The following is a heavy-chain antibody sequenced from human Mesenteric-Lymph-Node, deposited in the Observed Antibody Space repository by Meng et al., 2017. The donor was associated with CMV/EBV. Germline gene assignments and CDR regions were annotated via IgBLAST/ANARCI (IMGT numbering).Heavy chain of an antibody. CDR3: ARWGFESFNWFDP. V-gene: IGHV4-31*02. Sequence: VSRGSISSGDYYWSWIRQHPGKGLEWIGYIYYSGTTYYNPSLKTRVTISVDTSKNQFSLKLSSVTAADTAVYYCARWGFESFNWFDPWGQGTLVTVSS. CDR1: RGSISSGDYY. CDR2: IYYSGTT. J-gene: IGHJ5*02. D-gene: IGHD7-27*01.